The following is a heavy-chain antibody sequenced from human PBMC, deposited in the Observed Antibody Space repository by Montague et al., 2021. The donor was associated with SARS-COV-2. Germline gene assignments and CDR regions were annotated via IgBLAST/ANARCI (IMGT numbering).Heavy chain of an antibody. CDR2: IFGSGAGT. D-gene: IGHD6-25*01. V-gene: IGHV3-23*01. J-gene: IGHJ2*01. CDR1: GFAFNNFA. Sequence: SLRLSCAASGFAFNNFAMTWVRQPPGKGLEWVSSIFGSGAGTYYADSVQGRFTISRDNSRNTLYLQMNSLRAEDTVKYYCAKQTGAGAIVYWYFDLWGRGTVVSVSS. CDR3: AKQTGAGAIVYWYFDL.